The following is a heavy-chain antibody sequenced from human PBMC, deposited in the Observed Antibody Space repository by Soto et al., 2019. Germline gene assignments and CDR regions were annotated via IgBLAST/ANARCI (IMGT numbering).Heavy chain of an antibody. CDR1: GFTFGAYA. D-gene: IGHD3-22*01. V-gene: IGHV3-49*03. J-gene: IGHJ6*02. Sequence: PGGSLRLSCTASGFTFGAYAMSWFRQAPGKGLEWVGFIRSKAYGGTTEYAASVKGRFTISRDDSKSIAYLQMNSLKTEDTAVYYCTRDGHRYYYDSSGYSYGPYYYYGMDVWGQGTTVTVSS. CDR2: IRSKAYGGTT. CDR3: TRDGHRYYYDSSGYSYGPYYYYGMDV.